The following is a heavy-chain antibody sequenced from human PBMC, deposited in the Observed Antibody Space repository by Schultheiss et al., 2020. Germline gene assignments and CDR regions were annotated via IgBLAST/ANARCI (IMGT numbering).Heavy chain of an antibody. Sequence: SETLSLTCAVSGGSISSGGYSWSWIRQPPGKGLEWIGEINHSGSTNYNPSLKSRVTISADTSKNQFSLKLNSVTAADTAMYYCARAMKPKRSSMDYWGQGTLVTVSS. J-gene: IGHJ4*02. CDR3: ARAMKPKRSSMDY. V-gene: IGHV4-30-2*01. CDR2: INHSGST. CDR1: GGSISSGGYS. D-gene: IGHD2/OR15-2a*01.